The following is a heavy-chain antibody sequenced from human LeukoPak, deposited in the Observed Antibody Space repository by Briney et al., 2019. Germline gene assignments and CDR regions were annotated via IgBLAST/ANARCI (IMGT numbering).Heavy chain of an antibody. J-gene: IGHJ4*02. D-gene: IGHD2-15*01. CDR2: INTNTGNP. Sequence: ASVKVSCKASGYTFTSYPMNWVRQAPGQGLEWMGWINTNTGNPMYAQGLTGQFVFSLDTSVSTAYLQISSLKAEDTAVYYCARGRYCSSGSCYGDFWGQGTLVTVSS. V-gene: IGHV7-4-1*02. CDR1: GYTFTSYP. CDR3: ARGRYCSSGSCYGDF.